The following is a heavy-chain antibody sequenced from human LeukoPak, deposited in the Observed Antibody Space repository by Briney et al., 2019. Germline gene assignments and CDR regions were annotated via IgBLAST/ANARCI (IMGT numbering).Heavy chain of an antibody. CDR3: ARALRFTIFGVK. D-gene: IGHD3-3*01. J-gene: IGHJ4*02. Sequence: ASVKVSCKASGYTFSSYGISWVRQAPGQGLEWMGWISAYNGNTNYAQKLQGRVTMTTDTSTSTAYMELRSLRSDDTAVYYCARALRFTIFGVKWGQGTLVTVSS. CDR2: ISAYNGNT. CDR1: GYTFSSYG. V-gene: IGHV1-18*01.